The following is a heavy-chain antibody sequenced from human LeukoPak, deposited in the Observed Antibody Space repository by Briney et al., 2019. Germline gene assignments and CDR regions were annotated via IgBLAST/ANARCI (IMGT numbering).Heavy chain of an antibody. V-gene: IGHV3-30*04. CDR3: ARDPDSSGYYYSYYYYYMDV. D-gene: IGHD3-22*01. Sequence: GGSLRLSCAASGFTFSSYAVHWVRQAPGKGLEWVAITSYDGSNKYYADSVKGRFTISRDNSKNTLYLQMNSLRAEDTAVYYCARDPDSSGYYYSYYYYYMDVWGKGTTVTVSS. CDR2: TSYDGSNK. CDR1: GFTFSSYA. J-gene: IGHJ6*03.